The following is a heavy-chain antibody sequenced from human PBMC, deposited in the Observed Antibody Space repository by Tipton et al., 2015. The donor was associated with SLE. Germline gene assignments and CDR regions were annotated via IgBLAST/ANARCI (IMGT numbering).Heavy chain of an antibody. J-gene: IGHJ4*02. CDR2: VSHRGTT. CDR3: ARDMPEHWRIAARRRGFDY. D-gene: IGHD6-6*01. V-gene: IGHV4-34*01. CDR1: GGTSRDYF. Sequence: TLSLTCAVYGGTSRDYFWSWIRQPPGKGLEWIGEVSHRGTTNYNPSLDSRVTISLDRFNNQFTLKMTSVTAPDTAVYYCARDMPEHWRIAARRRGFDYWGQGTLVTVSS.